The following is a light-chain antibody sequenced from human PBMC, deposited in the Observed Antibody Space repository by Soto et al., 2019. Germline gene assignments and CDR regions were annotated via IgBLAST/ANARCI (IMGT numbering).Light chain of an antibody. CDR1: QTISNY. V-gene: IGKV1-39*01. CDR2: SAS. Sequence: DIQMTQSPSSLAASVGDRVTITCRASQTISNYLNWYQQKPGKATNLLIYSASTLHSGVPSRFSASGSGTDFALTISGLQPEDSATYYCQLSYITWTFGQGTKVDIK. J-gene: IGKJ1*01. CDR3: QLSYITWT.